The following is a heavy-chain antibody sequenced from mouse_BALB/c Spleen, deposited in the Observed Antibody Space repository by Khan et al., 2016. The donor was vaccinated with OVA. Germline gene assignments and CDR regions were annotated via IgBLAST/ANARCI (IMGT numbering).Heavy chain of an antibody. CDR3: ARGYFGNYEFAY. D-gene: IGHD2-1*01. CDR2: IFPGTGTT. CDR1: GYTFTNYW. J-gene: IGHJ3*01. V-gene: IGHV1S132*01. Sequence: QVQLQQSEAELVKPGASVKLSCKTSGYTFTNYWIQWIKQRPGQGLEWIGEIFPGTGTTYYNENFKGKATLTIDTSSTTAYMQLSSLTSEDSAVYFCARGYFGNYEFAYWGQGTLVTGSA.